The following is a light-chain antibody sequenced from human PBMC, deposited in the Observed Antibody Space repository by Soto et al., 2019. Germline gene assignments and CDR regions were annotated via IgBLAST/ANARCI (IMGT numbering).Light chain of an antibody. Sequence: EIVLTQSPGTLSLSPGERATLSCRASQTVGKNFLAWYQRKPGQAPRLLIHGASSRATGIPDRFSGSGSGTDFALTISRLGPEGGVVLYWQQYAASPLTFGGGTTVEIK. CDR3: QQYAASPLT. J-gene: IGKJ4*01. CDR2: GAS. CDR1: QTVGKNF. V-gene: IGKV3-20*01.